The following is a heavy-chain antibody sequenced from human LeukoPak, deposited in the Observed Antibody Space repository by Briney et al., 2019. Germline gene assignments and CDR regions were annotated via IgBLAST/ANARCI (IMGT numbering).Heavy chain of an antibody. CDR1: GFTFSSYA. J-gene: IGHJ4*02. CDR2: ISGSGGST. CDR3: AKDQVKQQLVKTRFDY. D-gene: IGHD6-13*01. Sequence: GGSLRLSCAASGFTFSSYAMSWVRQAPGKGLEWVSAISGSGGSTYYADSVKGRFTISRDNSKSTLYLQMNSLRAEDTAVYYCAKDQVKQQLVKTRFDYWGQGTLVTVSS. V-gene: IGHV3-23*01.